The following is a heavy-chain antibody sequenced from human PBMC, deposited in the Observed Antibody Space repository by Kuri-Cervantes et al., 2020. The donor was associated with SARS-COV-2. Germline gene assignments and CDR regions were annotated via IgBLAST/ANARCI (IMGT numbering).Heavy chain of an antibody. D-gene: IGHD2-15*01. CDR3: ARGSSPNYFDY. Sequence: LRLSCAVSGYSSSVGYYWSWIRQPPGKGLEWIGYIYHSGSTYYNPSLKSRVTISVDTSKNQFSLKLSSVTAADTAVYYCARGSSPNYFDYWGQGTLVTVSS. J-gene: IGHJ4*02. V-gene: IGHV4-30-2*05. CDR2: IYHSGST. CDR1: GYSSSVGYY.